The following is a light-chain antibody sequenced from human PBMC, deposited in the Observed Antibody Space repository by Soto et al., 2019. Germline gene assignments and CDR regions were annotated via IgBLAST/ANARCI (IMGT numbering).Light chain of an antibody. Sequence: EIVLTQSPGTLSLSPGERATISCRASQSVSSNNLAWYQQRPGQAPRVVIYGASTRATGIPERFSGSGSGTDFTLNISILEPEDFSVYYCQQYGRSPFTFGPGSKVDIK. CDR1: QSVSSNN. V-gene: IGKV3-20*01. CDR3: QQYGRSPFT. J-gene: IGKJ3*01. CDR2: GAS.